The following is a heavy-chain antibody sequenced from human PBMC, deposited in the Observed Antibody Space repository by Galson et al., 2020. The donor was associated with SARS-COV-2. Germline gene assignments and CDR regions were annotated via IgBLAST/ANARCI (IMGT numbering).Heavy chain of an antibody. Sequence: GGSLRLSCAASGFTFSSYSMNWVRQAPGKGLEWVSSISSSSSYIYYADSVKGRFTISRDNAKNSLYLQMNSLRAEDTAVYYCARDPPSTGYYVSDYWGQGTLVTVSS. D-gene: IGHD3-9*01. CDR3: ARDPPSTGYYVSDY. CDR2: ISSSSSYI. J-gene: IGHJ4*02. V-gene: IGHV3-21*01. CDR1: GFTFSSYS.